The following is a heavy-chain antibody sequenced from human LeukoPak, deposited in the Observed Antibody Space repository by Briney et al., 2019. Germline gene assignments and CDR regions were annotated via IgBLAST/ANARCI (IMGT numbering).Heavy chain of an antibody. CDR3: ARDSPYGSGSIQ. J-gene: IGHJ4*02. CDR1: GFTFSSYS. D-gene: IGHD3-10*01. Sequence: AGGSLRLSCAASGFTFSSYSMNWVRQAPGKGLEWVSSISSSSSYIYYADSVKGRFTISRDNAKNSLYLQMNSLRAEDTAVYYCARDSPYGSGSIQWGQGTLVTVSS. V-gene: IGHV3-21*01. CDR2: ISSSSSYI.